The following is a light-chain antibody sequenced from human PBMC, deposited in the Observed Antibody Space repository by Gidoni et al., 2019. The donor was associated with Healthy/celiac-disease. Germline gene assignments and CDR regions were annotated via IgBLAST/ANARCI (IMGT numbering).Light chain of an antibody. V-gene: IGKV1-9*01. CDR1: HGISSY. CDR3: QQLNSYPYT. CDR2: AAS. Sequence: DIQFTLSPSFLSASVADRVTITRRASHGISSYFAWFQQNPEKAPKLLIYAASTLQSGVTARLGGSGSGTEFTLTISSLQTEDLETYYCQQLNSYPYTFGQGTKLEIK. J-gene: IGKJ2*01.